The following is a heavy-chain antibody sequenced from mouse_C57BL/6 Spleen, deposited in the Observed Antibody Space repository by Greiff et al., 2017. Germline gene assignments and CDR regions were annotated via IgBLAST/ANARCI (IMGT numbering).Heavy chain of an antibody. CDR1: GYTFTSYW. J-gene: IGHJ4*01. Sequence: QVQLQQPGAELVKPGASVKMSCKASGYTFTSYWITWVKQSPGKGLEWIGVIYPGSGSTNYNEKFKSKATLTVDTSSSTAYLQLSSLTSEDSAVYYCAREVTASIDYWGQGTSVTVSS. CDR3: AREVTASIDY. V-gene: IGHV1-55*01. CDR2: IYPGSGST. D-gene: IGHD2-2*01.